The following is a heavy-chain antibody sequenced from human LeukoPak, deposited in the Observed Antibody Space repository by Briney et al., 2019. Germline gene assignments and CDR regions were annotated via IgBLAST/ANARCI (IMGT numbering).Heavy chain of an antibody. D-gene: IGHD1-26*01. CDR3: ARVYSGSFENY. J-gene: IGHJ4*02. V-gene: IGHV4-30-4*08. CDR2: IYYSGST. CDR1: GGSISSGDYY. Sequence: SETLSLTCTVSGGSISSGDYYWSWIRQPPGKGLEWIGYIYYSGSTYYNPSLKSRVTISVDTPKNQFSLKLSSVTAADTAVYYCARVYSGSFENYWGQGTLVTVSS.